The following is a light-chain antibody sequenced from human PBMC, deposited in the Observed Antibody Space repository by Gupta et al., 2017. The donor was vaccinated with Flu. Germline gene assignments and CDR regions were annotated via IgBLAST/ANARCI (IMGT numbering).Light chain of an antibody. CDR3: GTWDSRLSAWE. CDR2: DND. V-gene: IGLV1-51*01. Sequence: QSVLTQPPSVSAAPGQKVTISCSGSNSNIGIAYVSWYQQFPGTAPKLLIYDNDKRPSGIPDRFSGSKSGTSATLGITGLQAGDEADYYCGTWDSRLSAWEFGGGTKLTVL. CDR1: NSNIGIAY. J-gene: IGLJ3*02.